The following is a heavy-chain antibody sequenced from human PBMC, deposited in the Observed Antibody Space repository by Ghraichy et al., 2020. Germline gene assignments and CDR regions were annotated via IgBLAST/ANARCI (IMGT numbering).Heavy chain of an antibody. CDR2: IYYSGST. Sequence: SETLSLTCTVSGGSISSGGYYWSWIRQHPGKGLEWIGYIYYSGSTYYNPSLKSRVTISVDTSKNQFSLKLSSVTAADTAVYYCARDHVATIRDYYYGMDVWGQGTTVTVSS. V-gene: IGHV4-31*03. J-gene: IGHJ6*02. D-gene: IGHD5-12*01. CDR1: GGSISSGGYY. CDR3: ARDHVATIRDYYYGMDV.